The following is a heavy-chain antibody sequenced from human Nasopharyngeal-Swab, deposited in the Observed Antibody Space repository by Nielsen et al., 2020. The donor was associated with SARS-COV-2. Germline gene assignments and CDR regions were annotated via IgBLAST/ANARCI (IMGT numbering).Heavy chain of an antibody. Sequence: GGSLRLSCVASGYSFRTYGMSWVRQAPGKGLEWVAAIVGSGDISGSGGNTYYADSVKGRFTISRDNSKTTLSLQMNSLRAEDTAVYYRAKDLRGPYFFWGQGTLVTVSS. V-gene: IGHV3-23*01. CDR1: GYSFRTYG. J-gene: IGHJ4*02. CDR2: IVGSGDISGSGGNT. CDR3: AKDLRGPYFF. D-gene: IGHD2/OR15-2a*01.